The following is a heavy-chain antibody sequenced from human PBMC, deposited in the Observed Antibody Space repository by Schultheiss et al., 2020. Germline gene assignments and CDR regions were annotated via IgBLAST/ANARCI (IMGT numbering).Heavy chain of an antibody. D-gene: IGHD6-13*01. CDR2: ISWNSGSI. J-gene: IGHJ5*02. CDR1: GFTFSSYA. Sequence: GGSLRLSCAASGFTFSSYAMHWVRQAPGKGLEWVSGISWNSGSIGYADSVKGRFTISRDNSKNTKNTLYLQMNSLRAEDTAVYFCARGFGRSSCSGWFDPWGQGTLVTVSS. V-gene: IGHV3-NL1*01. CDR3: ARGFGRSSCSGWFDP.